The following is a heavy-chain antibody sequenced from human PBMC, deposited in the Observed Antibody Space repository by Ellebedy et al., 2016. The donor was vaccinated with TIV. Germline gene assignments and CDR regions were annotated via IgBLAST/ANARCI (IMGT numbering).Heavy chain of an antibody. CDR3: ARDLRGGTGSTLGYYFDY. D-gene: IGHD2-2*01. CDR1: GFTFSSYA. Sequence: GESLKISXAASGFTFSSYAMSWVRQAPGKGLEWVSAISGSGGSTYYADSVKGRFTISRDNSKNTLYLQMNSLRAEDTAVYYCARDLRGGTGSTLGYYFDYWGQGTLVTVSS. V-gene: IGHV3-23*01. J-gene: IGHJ4*02. CDR2: ISGSGGST.